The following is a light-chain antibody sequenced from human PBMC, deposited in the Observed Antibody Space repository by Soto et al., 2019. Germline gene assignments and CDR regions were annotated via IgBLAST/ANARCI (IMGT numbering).Light chain of an antibody. Sequence: IRMTQSPSSLSASVGDRVTITCRASQSISSYLNWYQQKPGKAPKLLIYDASNLETGVPSRFSGSGSGTDFTFTIISLQPEDIATYYCQQYENLPITFGQGTRLQIK. J-gene: IGKJ5*01. V-gene: IGKV1-33*01. CDR2: DAS. CDR1: QSISSY. CDR3: QQYENLPIT.